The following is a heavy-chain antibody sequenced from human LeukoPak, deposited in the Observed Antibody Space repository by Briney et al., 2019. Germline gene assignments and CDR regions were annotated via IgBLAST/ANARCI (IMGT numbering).Heavy chain of an antibody. CDR2: IRYDGSNK. Sequence: PGRSLRLSCAASRFTFSSYGMHWVRQAPGKGLEWVAVIRYDGSNKYYADSVKGRFTISRDNSKNTLYLQMNSLRAEDTAVYYCARGQYCSGGSCYSRAFDIWGQGTMVTVSS. CDR1: RFTFSSYG. D-gene: IGHD2-15*01. J-gene: IGHJ3*02. CDR3: ARGQYCSGGSCYSRAFDI. V-gene: IGHV3-33*01.